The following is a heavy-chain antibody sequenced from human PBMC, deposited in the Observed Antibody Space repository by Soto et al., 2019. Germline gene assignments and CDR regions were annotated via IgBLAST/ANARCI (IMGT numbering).Heavy chain of an antibody. Sequence: SETLSLTCAVYGGSFSGYYWSWIRQPPGKGLEWIGEINHSGSTNYNPSLKSRVTISVDTSKNQFSLKLSSVTAADTAVYYCARVPFYSNYFDYWGQGTLVTVSS. CDR2: INHSGST. D-gene: IGHD4-4*01. CDR3: ARVPFYSNYFDY. V-gene: IGHV4-34*01. J-gene: IGHJ4*02. CDR1: GGSFSGYY.